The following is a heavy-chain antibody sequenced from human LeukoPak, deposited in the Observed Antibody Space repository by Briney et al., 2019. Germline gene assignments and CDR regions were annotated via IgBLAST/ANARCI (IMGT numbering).Heavy chain of an antibody. V-gene: IGHV4-31*03. J-gene: IGHJ4*02. Sequence: PSETLSLTCTVSGGSISSGGYYWSWIRQHPGKGLEWIGYIYYSGSTYYHPSRKSRVTISVDTSKTQFSLKLSSVTAADTAVYYCARADYYDSSGYSYWGRGTLVTVSS. CDR2: IYYSGST. CDR1: GGSISSGGYY. D-gene: IGHD3-22*01. CDR3: ARADYYDSSGYSY.